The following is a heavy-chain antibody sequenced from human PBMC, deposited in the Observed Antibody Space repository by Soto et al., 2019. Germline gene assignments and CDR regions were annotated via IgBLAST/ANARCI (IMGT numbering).Heavy chain of an antibody. CDR2: TYYRSKWYN. J-gene: IGHJ6*03. CDR3: ARAGEQWLAHYYYYYMDV. D-gene: IGHD6-19*01. Sequence: SQTLSLTCAISGDSVSSNSAAWNWIRQSPSRGLEWLGRTYYRSKWYNDYAVSVKSRITINPDTSKNQFSLQLNSVTPEDTAVYYCARAGEQWLAHYYYYYMDVWGKGTTVTVSS. V-gene: IGHV6-1*01. CDR1: GDSVSSNSAA.